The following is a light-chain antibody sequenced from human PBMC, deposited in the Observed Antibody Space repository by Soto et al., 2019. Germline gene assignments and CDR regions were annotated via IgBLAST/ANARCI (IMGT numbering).Light chain of an antibody. CDR3: QQTRSGIT. Sequence: IQLTQSPSFLSASVGDRVTITCQASQDIKNYLNWFQQKPGMAPKLLIYAASKLQSGVPSRFRGSGSGTDFTLTIDTLQPDDFASYYCQQTRSGITFGQGTRLEIK. CDR2: AAS. J-gene: IGKJ5*01. V-gene: IGKV1-39*01. CDR1: QDIKNY.